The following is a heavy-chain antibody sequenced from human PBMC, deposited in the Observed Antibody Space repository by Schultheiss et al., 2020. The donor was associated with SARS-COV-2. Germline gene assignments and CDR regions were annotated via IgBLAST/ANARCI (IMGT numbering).Heavy chain of an antibody. V-gene: IGHV4-4*02. D-gene: IGHD2-15*01. CDR1: GGSISSSNW. CDR2: IYHSGST. Sequence: SETLSLTCAVSGGSISSSNWWRWVRQPPGKGLEWIGEIYHSGSTNYNPSLKSRVTISVDKSKNQFSLKLSSVTAADTAVYYCARSVVAAYDAFDIWGQGTMVTVSS. J-gene: IGHJ3*02. CDR3: ARSVVAAYDAFDI.